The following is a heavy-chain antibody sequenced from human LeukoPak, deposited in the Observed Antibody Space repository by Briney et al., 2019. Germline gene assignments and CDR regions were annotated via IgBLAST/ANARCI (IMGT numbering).Heavy chain of an antibody. J-gene: IGHJ4*02. CDR3: ARLYSRGWYYFDY. V-gene: IGHV3-53*01. Sequence: GGSLRLCCAAAGFTVSSNYMSWVRQAPGKGLEWVSVIYSGGSTYYADSVKGRFTISRDNSKNTLYLQMNSLRAEDTAVYYCARLYSRGWYYFDYWGQGTLVTVSS. CDR1: GFTVSSNY. D-gene: IGHD6-19*01. CDR2: IYSGGST.